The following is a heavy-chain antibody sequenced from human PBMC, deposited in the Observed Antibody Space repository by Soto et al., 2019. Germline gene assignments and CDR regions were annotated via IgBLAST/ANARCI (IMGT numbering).Heavy chain of an antibody. V-gene: IGHV1-69*13. CDR1: GGTFSSYA. J-gene: IGHJ4*02. D-gene: IGHD6-13*01. Sequence: SVKVSCKASGGTFSSYAISWVRQAPGQGLEWMGGIIPIFGTANYAQKFQGRVTITADESTSTAYMELSSLRSEDTAVYYCARSLTGSTAAHLLGYWGQGTLVTVSS. CDR2: IIPIFGTA. CDR3: ARSLTGSTAAHLLGY.